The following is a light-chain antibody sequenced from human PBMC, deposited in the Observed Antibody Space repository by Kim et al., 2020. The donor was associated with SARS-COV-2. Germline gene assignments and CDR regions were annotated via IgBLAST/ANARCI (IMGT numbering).Light chain of an antibody. CDR1: RSNIGNNP. CDR2: DND. V-gene: IGLV1-51*01. J-gene: IGLJ3*02. Sequence: QSVLTQPPSVSAAPGHKVTISCSGSRSNIGNNPVSWYQQFPGTAPRLIPYDNDKRPSGIPDRFSSSKSGTSATLGITGLRTGDEADYYCATWDSSLCVGVFGGGTKVTVL. CDR3: ATWDSSLCVGV.